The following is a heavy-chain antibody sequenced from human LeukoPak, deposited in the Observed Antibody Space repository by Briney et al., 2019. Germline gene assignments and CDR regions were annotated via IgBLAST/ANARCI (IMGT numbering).Heavy chain of an antibody. D-gene: IGHD4-17*01. J-gene: IGHJ5*02. CDR1: GYTFTNYD. CDR3: TRGRATVTTHWLDP. Sequence: ASVKVSCKASGYTFTNYDINWVRQATEQGLEWMGWMNPNSGNTAYAQKFQGRVTITTSTSISTAYMELSSLRTDDTAVYYCTRGRATVTTHWLDPWGQGTLVTVSS. CDR2: MNPNSGNT. V-gene: IGHV1-8*03.